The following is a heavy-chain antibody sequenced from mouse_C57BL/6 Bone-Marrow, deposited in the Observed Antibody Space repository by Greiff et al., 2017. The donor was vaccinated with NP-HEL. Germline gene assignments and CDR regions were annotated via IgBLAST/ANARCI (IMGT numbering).Heavy chain of an antibody. J-gene: IGHJ4*01. V-gene: IGHV7-1*01. CDR2: SRNKANDYTT. CDR3: ARDEDFDAMDY. CDR1: GFTFSDFY. Sequence: EVQVVESGGGLVQSGRSLRLSCATSGFTFSDFYMEWVRQAPGKGLEWIAASRNKANDYTTEYSASVKGRFIVSRDTSQSILYLQMNALRAEDTAIYYWARDEDFDAMDYWGQGTSVTVSS.